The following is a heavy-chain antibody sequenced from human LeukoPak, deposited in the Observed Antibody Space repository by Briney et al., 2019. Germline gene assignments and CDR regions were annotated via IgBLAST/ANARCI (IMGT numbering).Heavy chain of an antibody. Sequence: PSETLPLTCTVSGGSISSYYWSWIRQPPGKGLEWIGYVYYSGSTNYNPSLKSRVTISVDTSKNQFSLKLSSVTAADTAVYYCARTRPTMVRGVISAYFDYWGQGTLVTVSS. CDR2: VYYSGST. J-gene: IGHJ4*02. V-gene: IGHV4-59*01. CDR3: ARTRPTMVRGVISAYFDY. D-gene: IGHD3-10*01. CDR1: GGSISSYY.